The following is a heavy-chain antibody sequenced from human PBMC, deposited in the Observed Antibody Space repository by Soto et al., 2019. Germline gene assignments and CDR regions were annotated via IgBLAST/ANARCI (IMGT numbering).Heavy chain of an antibody. CDR1: GGSSSSGGCS. Sequence: PSETLSLTCTVSGGSSSSGGCSWSCIRQTPGKGLERIGYIYHSGSTFYNPPLKSRVTISVDASKNQFSLKLTSVTAADTAVYYCAREDERSGYSCLDYWGQGTLVTVSS. V-gene: IGHV4-30-2*01. D-gene: IGHD3-22*01. CDR3: AREDERSGYSCLDY. J-gene: IGHJ4*02. CDR2: IYHSGST.